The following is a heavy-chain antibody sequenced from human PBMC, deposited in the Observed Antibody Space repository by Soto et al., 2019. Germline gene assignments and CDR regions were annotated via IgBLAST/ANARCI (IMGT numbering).Heavy chain of an antibody. V-gene: IGHV3-23*01. J-gene: IGHJ4*02. CDR2: ISASSGNT. D-gene: IGHD6-6*01. Sequence: GGSLRLSCAASGFSFSSYAMSWVRQASGKGLEWVSTISASSGNTDYADSVKGRFTISRDNAKNSLYLQMNSLRAEDTAVYYCASHVLPVFWGQGTLVTVSS. CDR3: ASHVLPVF. CDR1: GFSFSSYA.